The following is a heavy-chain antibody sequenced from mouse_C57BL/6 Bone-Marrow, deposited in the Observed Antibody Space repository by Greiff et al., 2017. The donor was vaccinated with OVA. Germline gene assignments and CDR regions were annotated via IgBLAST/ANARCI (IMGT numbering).Heavy chain of an antibody. Sequence: QVQLKESGAELVRPGASVTLSCKASGYTFTDYEMHWVKQTPVHGLEWIGAIDPETGGTAYNQKFKGKAILTADKSSSTAYMELRSLTSEDSAVYYCTRRDQGPWFAYWGQGTLVTVSA. CDR1: GYTFTDYE. V-gene: IGHV1-15*01. CDR3: TRRDQGPWFAY. CDR2: IDPETGGT. D-gene: IGHD3-3*01. J-gene: IGHJ3*01.